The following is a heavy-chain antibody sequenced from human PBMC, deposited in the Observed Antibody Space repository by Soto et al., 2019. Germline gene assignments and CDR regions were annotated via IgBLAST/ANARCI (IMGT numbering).Heavy chain of an antibody. V-gene: IGHV4-61*01. Sequence: QVQLQESGPGLVKPSETLSLTCTVSGASVSSGNYYWSWIRQPPGKGLECIGYISYSGSTNYNPSLKSRVTISIDTSKNQFSLKLSCVTAADTAVYYCARGSGSYYAYWGQGTLVTVSS. D-gene: IGHD1-26*01. J-gene: IGHJ4*02. CDR3: ARGSGSYYAY. CDR1: GASVSSGNYY. CDR2: ISYSGST.